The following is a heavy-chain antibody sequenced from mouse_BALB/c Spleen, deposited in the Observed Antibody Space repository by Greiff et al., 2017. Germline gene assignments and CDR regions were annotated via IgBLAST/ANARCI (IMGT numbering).Heavy chain of an antibody. D-gene: IGHD2-4*01. V-gene: IGHV5-17*02. CDR2: ISSGSSTI. CDR1: GFTFSSFG. J-gene: IGHJ4*01. Sequence: EVKLVESGGGLVQPGGSRKLSCAASGFTFSSFGMHWVRQAPEKGLEWVAYISSGSSTIYYEDTVKGRFTISRDNPKNTLFLQMTSLRSEDTALYYCASGMIEGGAMDYWGQGTSVTVSA. CDR3: ASGMIEGGAMDY.